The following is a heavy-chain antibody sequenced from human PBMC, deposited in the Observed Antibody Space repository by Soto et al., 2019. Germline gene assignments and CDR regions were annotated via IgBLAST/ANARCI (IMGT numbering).Heavy chain of an antibody. D-gene: IGHD5-18*01. CDR2: ISGSGGST. V-gene: IGHV3-23*01. CDR1: GFTFSSYA. Sequence: VGSLRLSCAASGFTFSSYAMSWVRQAPGKGLEWVSAISGSGGSTYYADSVKGRFTISRDNSKNTLYLQMNSLRAEDTAVYYCAKTGHTAWQSDSYYYMDVWGKGTTVTVSS. CDR3: AKTGHTAWQSDSYYYMDV. J-gene: IGHJ6*03.